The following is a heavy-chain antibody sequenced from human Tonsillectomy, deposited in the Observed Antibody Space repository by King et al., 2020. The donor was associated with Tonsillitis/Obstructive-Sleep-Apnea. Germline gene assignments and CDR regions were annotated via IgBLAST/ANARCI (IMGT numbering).Heavy chain of an antibody. J-gene: IGHJ5*02. V-gene: IGHV3-23*04. CDR3: AKDAVVILGDSWFDP. CDR2: ISGSGDSA. Sequence: VQLVESGGGLVQPGGSLRLSCAASGFTFSNYAMSWVRQAPGKGLEWVSAISGSGDSAYYADSVKGRFTSSRDNSKNTLNLQMNSLRADDTAVYYCAKDAVVILGDSWFDPWGQGTLVTVSS. D-gene: IGHD2-21*01. CDR1: GFTFSNYA.